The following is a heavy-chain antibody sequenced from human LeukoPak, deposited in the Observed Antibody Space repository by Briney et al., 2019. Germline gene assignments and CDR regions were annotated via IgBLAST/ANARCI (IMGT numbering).Heavy chain of an antibody. J-gene: IGHJ6*03. Sequence: GGSLRLSCAASGFTFSGYEMNWVRQASGKGLEWISYISGSDGTIYYADSVKGRFTISRDNAKKSLYLQMNSLRAEDTAVYYCARVRPYYYYYYMDVWGKGTTVTVSS. V-gene: IGHV3-48*03. CDR1: GFTFSGYE. CDR3: ARVRPYYYYYYMDV. CDR2: ISGSDGTI.